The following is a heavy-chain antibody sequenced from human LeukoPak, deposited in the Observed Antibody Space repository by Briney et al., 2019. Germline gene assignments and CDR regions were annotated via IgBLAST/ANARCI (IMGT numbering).Heavy chain of an antibody. CDR2: IYHSGSA. CDR1: GYSITSGYN. Sequence: SETLSLTCTVSGYSITSGYNWAWIRQPPGKVLEWIGSIYHSGSAYYNPSLKSRVTISVDTSKNQFSLKLSSVTAADTAVYYCVRYCSSATCYTRAVDYWGQGTLVTVSS. J-gene: IGHJ4*02. CDR3: VRYCSSATCYTRAVDY. D-gene: IGHD2-2*02. V-gene: IGHV4-38-2*02.